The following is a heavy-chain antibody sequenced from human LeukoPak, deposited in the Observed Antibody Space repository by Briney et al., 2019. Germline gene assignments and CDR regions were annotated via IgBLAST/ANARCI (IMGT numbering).Heavy chain of an antibody. CDR3: ARIACSSSCTYSGRRRLRGGSLDP. D-gene: IGHD2-2*01. J-gene: IGHJ5*02. CDR1: VYTFNTCG. Sequence: ASVTVSCKASVYTFNTCGITWVRQAPGHGLEWMGWISSYNGNTSYAAKVQGRITVTKDTSASTAYLELRSLRSDDTAVYYCARIACSSSCTYSGRRRLRGGSLDPWGQGTLVTVSS. V-gene: IGHV1-18*01. CDR2: ISSYNGNT.